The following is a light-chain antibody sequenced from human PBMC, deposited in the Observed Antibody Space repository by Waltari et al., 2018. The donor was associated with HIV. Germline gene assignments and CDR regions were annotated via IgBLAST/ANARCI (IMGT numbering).Light chain of an antibody. J-gene: IGLJ3*02. CDR1: SSNIGNNY. CDR2: DNN. Sequence: QSVLTQPPSVSAAPGQKVTISCSGSSSNIGNNYVSWYQQLPGTAPKLLIYDNNTRPSGIPDGFSGSKTATSATLGTTGLQTGDEADYYCGTWDSSLSAGVFGGGTKLAVL. CDR3: GTWDSSLSAGV. V-gene: IGLV1-51*01.